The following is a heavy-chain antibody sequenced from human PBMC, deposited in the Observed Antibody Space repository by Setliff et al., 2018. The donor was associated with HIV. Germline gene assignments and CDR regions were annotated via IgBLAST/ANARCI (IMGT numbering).Heavy chain of an antibody. CDR2: INPDSGGI. CDR3: ARGGPLRFLEWLLSFFDY. J-gene: IGHJ4*02. V-gene: IGHV1-2*02. Sequence: ASVKVSCKASGYTFTGYSMHWVRQAPGQGLEWMGWINPDSGGINFAQKFQGRVTMTRVTSISTAYMELSGPRSDDTAVYYCARGGPLRFLEWLLSFFDYWGQGTLVTV. D-gene: IGHD3-3*01. CDR1: GYTFTGYS.